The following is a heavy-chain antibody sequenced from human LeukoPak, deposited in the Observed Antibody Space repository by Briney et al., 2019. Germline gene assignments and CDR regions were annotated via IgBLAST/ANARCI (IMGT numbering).Heavy chain of an antibody. CDR2: ISGRSSTI. Sequence: GGSPRLSCAASAFTFSDYSMNWARQAPGKGLEWISYISGRSSTIYYADSVKGRFTISRDNAKNSMYLQMNSLRAEDTAVYYCARDRIKSGSYYFDYWGQGTLVTVSS. J-gene: IGHJ4*02. CDR3: ARDRIKSGSYYFDY. V-gene: IGHV3-48*01. CDR1: AFTFSDYS. D-gene: IGHD1-26*01.